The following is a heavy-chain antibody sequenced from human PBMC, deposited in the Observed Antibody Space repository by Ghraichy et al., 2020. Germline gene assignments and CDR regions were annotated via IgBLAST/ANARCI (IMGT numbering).Heavy chain of an antibody. J-gene: IGHJ4*02. CDR1: GFTFGDYA. CDR3: TRDRIQLWYFDY. V-gene: IGHV3-49*03. CDR2: IRSKAYGGTT. Sequence: GSLRLSCTASGFTFGDYAMSWFRQAPGKGLEWVGFIRSKAYGGTTEYAASVKGRFTISSDDSKSIAYLQMNSLKTEDTAVYYCTRDRIQLWYFDYWGQGTLVTVSS. D-gene: IGHD5-18*01.